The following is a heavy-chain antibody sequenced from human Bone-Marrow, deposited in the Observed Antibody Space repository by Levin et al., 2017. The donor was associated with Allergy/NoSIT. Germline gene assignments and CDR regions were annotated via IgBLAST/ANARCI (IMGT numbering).Heavy chain of an antibody. CDR3: ARRNVLAPGEDWFDP. V-gene: IGHV4-4*02. J-gene: IGHJ5*02. D-gene: IGHD7-27*01. Sequence: SQTLSLTCGVSDDSISSSNWWTWVRQPPGKGLEWIGEIYHSGSTNYNPSLKSRVNISVEKSKNQFSLKLSSVTAADTAVYYCARRNVLAPGEDWFDPWGQGILVTVSS. CDR2: IYHSGST. CDR1: DDSISSSNW.